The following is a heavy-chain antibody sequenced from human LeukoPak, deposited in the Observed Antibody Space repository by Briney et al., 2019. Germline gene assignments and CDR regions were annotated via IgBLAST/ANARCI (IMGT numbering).Heavy chain of an antibody. D-gene: IGHD1-26*01. CDR1: GGSTSSYY. CDR3: ARGRIVGAVFAALDV. CDR2: IYTSGST. V-gene: IGHV4-4*07. J-gene: IGHJ6*04. Sequence: SETLSLTCTVSGGSTSSYYLSWIRQPAGKGLEWIGRIYTSGSTNYNPSLKSRVTMSVDTSKNQFSLKLSSVTAADTAVYYCARGRIVGAVFAALDVWGKGTTVTVSS.